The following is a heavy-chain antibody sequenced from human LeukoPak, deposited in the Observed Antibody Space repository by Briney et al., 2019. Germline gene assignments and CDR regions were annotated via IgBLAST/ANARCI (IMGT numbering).Heavy chain of an antibody. V-gene: IGHV3-23*01. CDR3: ARAQGDLDY. CDR2: IGGDGTE. CDR1: GFTITTYA. J-gene: IGHJ4*02. Sequence: PGGSLRLSCAASGFTITTYAVNWVRQAPEKGLECVSGIGGDGTEYYADSVKGRFIISSDNSQNLDHLQMNSLTVEDTAVYYCARAQGDLDYWGQGTLVTVSS.